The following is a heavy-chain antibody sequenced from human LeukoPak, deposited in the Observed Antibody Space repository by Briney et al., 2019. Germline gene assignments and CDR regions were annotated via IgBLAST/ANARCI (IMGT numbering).Heavy chain of an antibody. Sequence: GGSLRLSCSASGFIFSIYTMYWVRQAPGKGPEYVSTISGSGNGGSIFYADSVKGRFTISRDDSKSIVYLQMNGLRSEDTAVYYCVKDFGRVRGTPDSWGQGTQVTVSS. CDR2: ISGSGNGGSI. V-gene: IGHV3-64D*06. D-gene: IGHD1/OR15-1a*01. CDR1: GFIFSIYT. CDR3: VKDFGRVRGTPDS. J-gene: IGHJ4*02.